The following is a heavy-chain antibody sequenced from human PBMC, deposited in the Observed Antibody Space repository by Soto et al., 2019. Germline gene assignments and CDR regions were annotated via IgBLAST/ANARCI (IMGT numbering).Heavy chain of an antibody. CDR1: GFTFSNYA. CDR3: ASRNSGWYFDY. Sequence: EVQLLESGGGLVRPGGSLRLSCAASGFTFSNYAMNWVRQAPGKGLEWVSVISGSGGSTYYADSVKGRFTISRDNSKNTLYLQMNSRRAEDTAVYYCASRNSGWYFDYWGQGTLVTVSS. CDR2: ISGSGGST. V-gene: IGHV3-23*01. J-gene: IGHJ4*02. D-gene: IGHD6-19*01.